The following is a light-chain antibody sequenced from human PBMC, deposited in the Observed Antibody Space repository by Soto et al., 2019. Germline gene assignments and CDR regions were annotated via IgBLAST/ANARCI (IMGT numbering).Light chain of an antibody. J-gene: IGKJ1*01. Sequence: DIQMTQSPSTLSASVGDRVTITCRASQSISSWLAWYQQKPGKAPKVLIYDASTLESGVPSRFSGGGSGTEFTLTITCLQPDDFATYDCQEYTTYSRTFGQGTKVEVE. CDR3: QEYTTYSRT. V-gene: IGKV1-5*01. CDR2: DAS. CDR1: QSISSW.